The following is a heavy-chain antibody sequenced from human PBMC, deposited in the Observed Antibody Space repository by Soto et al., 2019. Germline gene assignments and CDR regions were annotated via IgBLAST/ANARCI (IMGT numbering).Heavy chain of an antibody. J-gene: IGHJ4*02. CDR3: ASEYGDYVGY. CDR2: ISYDGSKK. V-gene: IGHV3-33*05. D-gene: IGHD4-17*01. Sequence: QVQLVESGGGVVQPGRSLRLSCTASGFTFRSYGMHWVRQAPGKGLEWVAVISYDGSKKYYADSVKGRFTISRDNSKNKLHIQINRLRVEDTAVYYCASEYGDYVGYWGQGTLVTVSS. CDR1: GFTFRSYG.